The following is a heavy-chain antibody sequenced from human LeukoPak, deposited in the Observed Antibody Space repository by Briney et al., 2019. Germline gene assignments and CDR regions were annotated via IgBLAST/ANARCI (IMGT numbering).Heavy chain of an antibody. Sequence: SETLSLTCTVSGGSISSSSYYWGWIRQPPGKGLEWIGNIYYSGNTYCNPSLKSRVTISVDTSKNQFSLKLSSVTAADTAVYYCASRRRPSGYSNYWGQGTLVTVSS. CDR3: ASRRRPSGYSNY. CDR2: IYYSGNT. J-gene: IGHJ4*02. D-gene: IGHD3-22*01. CDR1: GGSISSSSYY. V-gene: IGHV4-39*07.